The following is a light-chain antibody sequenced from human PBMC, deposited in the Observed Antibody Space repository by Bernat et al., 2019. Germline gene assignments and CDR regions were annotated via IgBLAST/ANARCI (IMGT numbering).Light chain of an antibody. J-gene: IGLJ1*01. Sequence: QSVLTQPPSVSAAPGQKVTISCSGSSSNIGNNYVSWYQQLPGTAPKLLIYENDKRPSGIPDRFSGSKSGTSATLGITGLQTGDEANYYCAAWESSLDAYVLGSETEVTV. CDR1: SSNIGNNY. V-gene: IGLV1-51*02. CDR3: AAWESSLDAYV. CDR2: END.